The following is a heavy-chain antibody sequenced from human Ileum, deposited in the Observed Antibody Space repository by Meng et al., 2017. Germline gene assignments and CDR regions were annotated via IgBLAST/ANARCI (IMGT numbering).Heavy chain of an antibody. J-gene: IGHJ4*02. CDR3: ARGVVSGSHYNTY. CDR2: IHHSGTT. V-gene: IGHV4-4*02. CDR1: GGSISSSIW. D-gene: IGHD3-10*01. Sequence: QVQLKESGPGLVKPSGTLSLTCPVSGGSISSSIWWSWVRQPPEKGLEWIGEIHHSGTTNYSPSLKSRLTISVDKSKNQFSLKLQSVTAADTAVYFCARGVVSGSHYNTYWGQGILVTVSS.